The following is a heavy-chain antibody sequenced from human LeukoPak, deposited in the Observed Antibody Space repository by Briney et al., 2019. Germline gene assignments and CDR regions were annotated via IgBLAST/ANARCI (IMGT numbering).Heavy chain of an antibody. CDR2: IYPGDSDT. Sequence: GGSLKISWKGSGYTFTNYWSGWVRQMPGKGLEFMGFIYPGDSDTRYSPSFQGQVTISVDKSINTACLQWSSLKASDSAMYYCARRDRYSSSWSFDYWGQGTLVTVSS. CDR1: GYTFTNYW. D-gene: IGHD6-13*01. V-gene: IGHV5-51*01. J-gene: IGHJ4*02. CDR3: ARRDRYSSSWSFDY.